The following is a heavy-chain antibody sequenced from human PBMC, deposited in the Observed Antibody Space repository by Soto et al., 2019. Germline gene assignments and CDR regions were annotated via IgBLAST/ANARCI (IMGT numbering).Heavy chain of an antibody. J-gene: IGHJ5*02. CDR1: GDSISNYY. V-gene: IGHV4-59*01. D-gene: IGHD6-19*01. CDR3: ARGGILVVGPRRLDNWFDP. CDR2: IYYSGST. Sequence: LSLTCTVSGDSISNYYWSWIRQPPGKGLEWIGYIYYSGSTNYNPSLKSRVTISIDTSKNQFSLKLSSVTAADTAVYYCARGGILVVGPRRLDNWFDPWGQGTQVTVSS.